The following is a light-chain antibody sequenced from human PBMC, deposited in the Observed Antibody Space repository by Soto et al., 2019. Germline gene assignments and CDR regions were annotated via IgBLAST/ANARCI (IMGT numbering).Light chain of an antibody. CDR2: EVS. CDR1: SSDIGAYNY. V-gene: IGLV2-8*01. CDR3: TTYAGRNYV. Sequence: QAVVTQPPSASGSPGQSVTISCTGTSSDIGAYNYVSWYQQHPGKAPKVLIYEVSERPSGVPDRFSGSKSGTTASLTVSGLQAEDEADYYCTTYAGRNYVFGAGTKLTVL. J-gene: IGLJ1*01.